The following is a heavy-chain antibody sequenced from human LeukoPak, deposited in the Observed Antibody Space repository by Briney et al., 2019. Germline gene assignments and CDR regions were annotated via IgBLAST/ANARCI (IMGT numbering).Heavy chain of an antibody. J-gene: IGHJ4*02. V-gene: IGHV3-23*01. CDR1: GFTFSSYG. CDR2: ISGSGGST. CDR3: AKDRGIQLWSTCFDY. Sequence: GGSLRLSCAASGFTFSSYGMSWVRQAPGKGLEWVSAISGSGGSTYYADSVKGRFTISRDNSKNTLYLQMNSLRAEDTAVYYCAKDRGIQLWSTCFDYWGQGTLVTVSS. D-gene: IGHD5-18*01.